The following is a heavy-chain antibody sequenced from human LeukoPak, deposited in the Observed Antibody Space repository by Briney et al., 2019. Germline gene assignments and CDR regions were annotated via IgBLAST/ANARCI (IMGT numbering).Heavy chain of an antibody. D-gene: IGHD2-15*01. CDR1: GDSINSGDYY. Sequence: PSETLSLTCSVSGDSINSGDYYWGWIRQPPGKGLEWIGSVYYNGNRYYKPSLKSRVTMSIDTSKNQLSLKLSSVTAADTAVYYCARGLIVVVVADTSQWFDPWGQGTLVTVSS. J-gene: IGHJ5*02. V-gene: IGHV4-39*07. CDR3: ARGLIVVVVADTSQWFDP. CDR2: VYYNGNR.